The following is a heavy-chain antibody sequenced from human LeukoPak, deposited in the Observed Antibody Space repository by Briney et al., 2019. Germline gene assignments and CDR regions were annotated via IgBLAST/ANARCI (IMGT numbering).Heavy chain of an antibody. Sequence: PGGSLRLSCAASGFSVSGSSMNWVRQAPGKGLEWVAYIRSSGSPTYHADSVKGRFTISRDIAKNSVYLQMNSLRDEDTAVYYCVRDPDALDYCGQGTLVTVSS. CDR3: VRDPDALDY. V-gene: IGHV3-48*02. J-gene: IGHJ4*02. CDR1: GFSVSGSS. CDR2: IRSSGSPT.